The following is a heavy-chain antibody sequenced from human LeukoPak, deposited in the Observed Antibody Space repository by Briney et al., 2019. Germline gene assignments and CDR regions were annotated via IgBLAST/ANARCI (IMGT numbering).Heavy chain of an antibody. J-gene: IGHJ4*02. Sequence: SETLSLTCTVSGGSISNKYWSWIRQPPGKGLEWIGYIYYSGSTNYNPSLKSRVTILVDTSKNQFSLKLRSVTAADAAVYYCASNDYRTYHFDNWGQGTLVTVSS. CDR3: ASNDYRTYHFDN. CDR1: GGSISNKY. CDR2: IYYSGST. V-gene: IGHV4-59*08. D-gene: IGHD4-11*01.